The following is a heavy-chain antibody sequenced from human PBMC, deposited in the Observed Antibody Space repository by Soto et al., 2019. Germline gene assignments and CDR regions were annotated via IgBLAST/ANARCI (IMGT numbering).Heavy chain of an antibody. J-gene: IGHJ5*02. Sequence: ASVKVSCKASGYSLSTFVVHWVRQAPGQRLEWMGWIRAATGNTKYSQTFQGRVTFTWDTSASTAYLDLSDLRSEDTAVYYCASAALVRGTSFDPWGQGTLVTVSS. D-gene: IGHD3-10*01. CDR2: IRAATGNT. V-gene: IGHV1-3*01. CDR3: ASAALVRGTSFDP. CDR1: GYSLSTFV.